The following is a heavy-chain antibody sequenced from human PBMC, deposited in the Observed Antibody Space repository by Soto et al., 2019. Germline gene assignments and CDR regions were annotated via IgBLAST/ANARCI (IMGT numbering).Heavy chain of an antibody. D-gene: IGHD5-12*01. CDR2: SSSSSSYI. CDR1: GFTFSSYS. J-gene: IGHJ6*02. Sequence: GGSLSLSCAASGFTFSSYSMNWGRQAPGKGLEWVSSSSSSSSYIYYADSVKGRFTISRDNAKNSLYLQMKSLRAEDTAVYYCAKDIVAMTTPTSYYYGMDVWGQGTPVTVSS. V-gene: IGHV3-21*01. CDR3: AKDIVAMTTPTSYYYGMDV.